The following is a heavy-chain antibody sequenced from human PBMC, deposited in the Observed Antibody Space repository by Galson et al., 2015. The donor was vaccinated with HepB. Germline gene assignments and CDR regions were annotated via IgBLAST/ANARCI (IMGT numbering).Heavy chain of an antibody. Sequence: SLRLSCAVSGFTFSSYAMSWVRQAPGKGLEWVSAITGSGGSTYYADSVKGRFTISRDNSKNALYLQMNSLRAEDTAVYYCTKPQSNWNYDRHDYWGQGNLVTVSS. J-gene: IGHJ4*02. CDR2: ITGSGGST. D-gene: IGHD1-7*01. V-gene: IGHV3-23*01. CDR3: TKPQSNWNYDRHDY. CDR1: GFTFSSYA.